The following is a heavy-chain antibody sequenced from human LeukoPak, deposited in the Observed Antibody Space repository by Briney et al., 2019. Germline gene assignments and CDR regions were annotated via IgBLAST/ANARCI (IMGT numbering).Heavy chain of an antibody. Sequence: GASVKVSCKASGGTFSSYAISWVRQAPGQGLEWMGRIIPILGIANYAQKFQGRVTITADKSTSTAYMELSSLRSEDTAVYYCARAVRLGELSPPDYWGQGTLVTVSS. CDR3: ARAVRLGELSPPDY. V-gene: IGHV1-69*04. CDR2: IIPILGIA. CDR1: GGTFSSYA. D-gene: IGHD3-16*01. J-gene: IGHJ4*02.